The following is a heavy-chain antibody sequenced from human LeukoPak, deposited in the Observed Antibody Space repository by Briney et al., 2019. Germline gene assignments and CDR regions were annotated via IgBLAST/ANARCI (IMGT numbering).Heavy chain of an antibody. V-gene: IGHV1-8*01. D-gene: IGHD3-9*01. Sequence: ASVKVSCKASGYTFTSYDINWVRQATGQGLEGMGWMNPNSGNTGYAQKFQGRVTMTRHTSISTAYMELSSLRSEDTAVYYCPSGRGRVRYQSWFDPWGQGTLVTVSS. CDR3: PSGRGRVRYQSWFDP. CDR2: MNPNSGNT. CDR1: GYTFTSYD. J-gene: IGHJ5*02.